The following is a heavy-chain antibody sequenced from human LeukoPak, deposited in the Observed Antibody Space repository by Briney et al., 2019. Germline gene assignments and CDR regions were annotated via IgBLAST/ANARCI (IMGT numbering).Heavy chain of an antibody. CDR1: GFTFSDYY. Sequence: GGSLRLSCAASGFTFSDYYMGWIRQAPGKGLEWLSYISGSGSTIYSADSMKGRITVSRDNAKNSLYLQMNSLRAEGTAVYYCARRDSRYYFDYWGQGTLVTVSS. CDR2: ISGSGSTI. D-gene: IGHD3-22*01. J-gene: IGHJ4*02. CDR3: ARRDSRYYFDY. V-gene: IGHV3-11*01.